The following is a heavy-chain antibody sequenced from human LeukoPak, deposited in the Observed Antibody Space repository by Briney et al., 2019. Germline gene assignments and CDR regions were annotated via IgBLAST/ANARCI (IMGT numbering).Heavy chain of an antibody. Sequence: GGSLRLSCAASGFTFSSYWMHWVRQAPGKGLVWVSRINSDGSSTSYADSAKGRFTISRDNAKNTLYLQMNSLRAEDTAVYYCASRPRDSSSSRDRFDYWGQGTLVTVSS. J-gene: IGHJ4*02. V-gene: IGHV3-74*01. CDR2: INSDGSST. CDR1: GFTFSSYW. D-gene: IGHD6-6*01. CDR3: ASRPRDSSSSRDRFDY.